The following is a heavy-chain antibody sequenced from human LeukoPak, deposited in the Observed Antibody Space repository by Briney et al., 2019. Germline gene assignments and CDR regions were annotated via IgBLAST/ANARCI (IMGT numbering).Heavy chain of an antibody. CDR2: ISYDGSNK. CDR3: ARDGVLRYFDWLVGDAFDI. D-gene: IGHD3-9*01. CDR1: GFTFSSYA. J-gene: IGHJ3*02. V-gene: IGHV3-30*04. Sequence: GGSLRLSCAASGFTFSSYAMHWVRQAPGKGLEWVAVISYDGSNKYYADSVKGRFTISRDNSKNTLYLQMNSLRAEDTAVYYCARDGVLRYFDWLVGDAFDIWGQGTMVTVSP.